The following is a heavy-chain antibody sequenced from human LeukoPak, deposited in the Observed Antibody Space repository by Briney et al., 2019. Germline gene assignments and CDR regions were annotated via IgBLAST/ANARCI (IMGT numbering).Heavy chain of an antibody. Sequence: GGSLRLSCAASGFTFSSYGMSWVRQAPGKGLEWVSAISGSGGSTYYADSVKGRFTISRDNAKNSLYLQMNSLRAEDTAVYYCARGVNYYGSGSLYDYWGQGTLVTVSS. V-gene: IGHV3-23*01. CDR3: ARGVNYYGSGSLYDY. D-gene: IGHD3-10*01. CDR1: GFTFSSYG. CDR2: ISGSGGST. J-gene: IGHJ4*02.